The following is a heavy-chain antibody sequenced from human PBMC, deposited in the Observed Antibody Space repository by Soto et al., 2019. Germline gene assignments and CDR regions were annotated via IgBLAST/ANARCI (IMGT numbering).Heavy chain of an antibody. CDR2: IKSKTDGGTA. CDR3: TTDRGHMYDFDY. J-gene: IGHJ4*02. Sequence: EVQLVESGGGLVKPGGSLRLSCAASGFTFDNAWMSWVRQGPGKGLEWVGRIKSKTDGGTADYAAPVKGRFTISRDDSKNTLFLQMNSLKTEDTAVYYCTTDRGHMYDFDYWGQGTLVPVSS. V-gene: IGHV3-15*01. D-gene: IGHD2-8*01. CDR1: GFTFDNAW.